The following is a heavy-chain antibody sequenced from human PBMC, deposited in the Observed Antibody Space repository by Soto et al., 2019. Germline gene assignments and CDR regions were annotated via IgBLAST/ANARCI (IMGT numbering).Heavy chain of an antibody. CDR1: GGSIISSNC. Sequence: SETLSLTCAVSGGSIISSNCLSWFRHPPGKVLEWSGEIYHSGSTNYNPSLKSRVTISVDKSKNQFSLKLSSVTAADTAVYYCARAGVSYDSSGYTVLYYYGMDVWGQGTTVTVSS. D-gene: IGHD3-22*01. J-gene: IGHJ6*02. V-gene: IGHV4-4*02. CDR2: IYHSGST. CDR3: ARAGVSYDSSGYTVLYYYGMDV.